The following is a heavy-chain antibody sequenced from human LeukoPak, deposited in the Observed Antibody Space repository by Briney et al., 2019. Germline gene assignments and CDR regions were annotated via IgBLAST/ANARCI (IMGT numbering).Heavy chain of an antibody. J-gene: IGHJ4*02. CDR3: ARGPATVTTPYYFDY. CDR1: GFTFSSYG. Sequence: GGSLRLSCAASGFTFSSYGMHWVRQAPGKGLEWVAVISYDGSNKYYADSVKGRFTISRDNSKNTLYLQMNSLRAEDTAVYYCARGPATVTTPYYFDYWGQGTLVTVSS. CDR2: ISYDGSNK. D-gene: IGHD4-11*01. V-gene: IGHV3-30*03.